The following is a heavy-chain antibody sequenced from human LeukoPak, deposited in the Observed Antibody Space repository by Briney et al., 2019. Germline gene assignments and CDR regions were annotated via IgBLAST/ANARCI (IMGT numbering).Heavy chain of an antibody. CDR3: ARGAIAAAASSAFDI. CDR1: GGSISSYY. D-gene: IGHD6-13*01. J-gene: IGHJ3*02. Sequence: SETLSLTCTVSGGSISSYYWSWIRQPPGKGLEWIGYIYYSGSTNYNPSLKSRVTISVDTSKNQFSLKLSSVTAADTAVYYCARGAIAAAASSAFDIWGQGTMVTVSS. V-gene: IGHV4-59*01. CDR2: IYYSGST.